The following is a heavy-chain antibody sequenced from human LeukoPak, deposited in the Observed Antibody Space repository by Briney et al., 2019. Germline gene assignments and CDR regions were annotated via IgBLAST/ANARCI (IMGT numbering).Heavy chain of an antibody. CDR3: ARDIASAAGTRRLFDP. J-gene: IGHJ5*02. Sequence: PSETLSLTCTVSGGSVSSSGYYWGWIRQPPEKGLEWIGSIYYSGSTYYNPSLKSRVTIPVDTSKNQFSLKVTSVTAADTAVYYCARDIASAAGTRRLFDPWGQGTQVTVSS. D-gene: IGHD6-13*01. CDR1: GGSVSSSGYY. V-gene: IGHV4-39*07. CDR2: IYYSGST.